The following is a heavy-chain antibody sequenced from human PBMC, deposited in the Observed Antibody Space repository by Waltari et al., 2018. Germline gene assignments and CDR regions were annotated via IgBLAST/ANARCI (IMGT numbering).Heavy chain of an antibody. CDR1: GGSISSYY. D-gene: IGHD5-18*01. V-gene: IGHV4-59*01. Sequence: QVQLQESGPGLVKPSETLSLTCTVPGGSISSYYWSWIRQPPGKGLEWIGYIYYSGSTNYNPSLKSRVTISVDTSKNQFSLKLSSVTAADTAVYYCAGRRGYSYGYFDYWGQGTLVTVSS. CDR2: IYYSGST. J-gene: IGHJ4*02. CDR3: AGRRGYSYGYFDY.